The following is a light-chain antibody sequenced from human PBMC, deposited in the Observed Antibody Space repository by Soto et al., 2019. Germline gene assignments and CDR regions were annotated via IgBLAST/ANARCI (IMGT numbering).Light chain of an antibody. V-gene: IGKV3-20*01. CDR3: QQYFTSPLT. CDR1: QSVSSNY. CDR2: GVS. Sequence: EVVLTQSPGTLSLSPGESATLSCRASQSVSSNYIAWYQQKPGQAPRLLIYGVSTRATGIPDRFSGSGSGTDFSLTISRLEPEDFALYYCQQYFTSPLTFGGGTKVEIK. J-gene: IGKJ4*01.